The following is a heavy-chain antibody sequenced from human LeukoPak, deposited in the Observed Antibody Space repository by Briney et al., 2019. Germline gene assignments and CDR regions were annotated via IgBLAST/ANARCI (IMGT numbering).Heavy chain of an antibody. V-gene: IGHV4-59*01. J-gene: IGHJ4*01. CDR3: ARLSGNYYKFPFDS. CDR1: GGSISTYY. D-gene: IGHD1-26*01. CDR2: IYYSGNT. Sequence: SETLSLTCAVSGGSISTYYWSWLRQPPGKGLEWIGYIYYSGNTYYRPSLRSRVTFSIDTSKNQFSLRLSSVTAADTAIYYCARLSGNYYKFPFDSWGQGTQVTVST.